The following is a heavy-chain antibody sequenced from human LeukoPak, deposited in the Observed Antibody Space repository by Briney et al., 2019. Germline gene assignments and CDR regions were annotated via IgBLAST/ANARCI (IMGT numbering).Heavy chain of an antibody. D-gene: IGHD2-2*01. V-gene: IGHV4-34*01. Sequence: PSETLSLTCAVYGGSFRGYYWSWIRQPPGKGLGWIGEINLGGSTNYNPSLESRVTISLDTSKNQFSLKLSSVTAADTAVYYCARVHIVVVPAANCMDVWGPGTTVTVSS. CDR1: GGSFRGYY. CDR2: INLGGST. J-gene: IGHJ6*02. CDR3: ARVHIVVVPAANCMDV.